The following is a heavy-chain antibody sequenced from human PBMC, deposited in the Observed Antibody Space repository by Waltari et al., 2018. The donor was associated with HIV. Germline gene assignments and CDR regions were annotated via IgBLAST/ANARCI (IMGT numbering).Heavy chain of an antibody. Sequence: QVQLVQSGAEVKKPGSSVKVSCKASGGTFSRFAISWVRQAPGQGLEWMERIIPVLVIANYAQKFQGRVTITADKSTCTAYMGLSSLRSEDTAVYYCARLGAAAGTGGFDYWGQGTLVTVSS. V-gene: IGHV1-69*04. CDR2: IIPVLVIA. CDR3: ARLGAAAGTGGFDY. J-gene: IGHJ4*02. D-gene: IGHD6-13*01. CDR1: GGTFSRFA.